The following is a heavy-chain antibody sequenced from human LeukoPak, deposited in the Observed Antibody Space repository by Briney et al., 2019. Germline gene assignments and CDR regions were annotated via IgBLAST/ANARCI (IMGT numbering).Heavy chain of an antibody. CDR2: ISSSGSTI. CDR1: GFTFSSHA. Sequence: GGSLRLSCAASGFTFSSHAMNWVRQAPGKGLEWVSYISSSGSTIYYADSVKGRFTISRDNAKNSLYLQMNSLRAEDTAVYYCAELGITMIGGVWGKGTTVTISS. J-gene: IGHJ6*04. V-gene: IGHV3-48*03. D-gene: IGHD3-10*02. CDR3: AELGITMIGGV.